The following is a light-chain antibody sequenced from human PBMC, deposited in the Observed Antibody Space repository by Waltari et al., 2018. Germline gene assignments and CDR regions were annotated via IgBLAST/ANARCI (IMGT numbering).Light chain of an antibody. CDR3: QQRYKWPLT. J-gene: IGKJ4*01. V-gene: IGKV3-11*01. CDR1: QSGSTY. Sequence: SCRASQSGSTYLAWYQQRPGQPPRLLIYDSSSRATGIPARFSGSGSETDFTLTISSLEPEDFAVYYCQQRYKWPLTFGGGSKVEI. CDR2: DSS.